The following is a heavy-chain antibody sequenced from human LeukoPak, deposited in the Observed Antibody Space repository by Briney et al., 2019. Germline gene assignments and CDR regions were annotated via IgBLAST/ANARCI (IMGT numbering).Heavy chain of an antibody. V-gene: IGHV1-2*02. CDR3: ARASTGSPQMRAQQAYYDSSGYPYYYGMDV. D-gene: IGHD3-22*01. Sequence: ASVKVSFKASGYTFTGYYMHWVRQAPGQGLEWMGWINPNSGGTNYAQKFQGRVTMTRDTSISTAYMELSRLRSDDTAVYYCARASTGSPQMRAQQAYYDSSGYPYYYGMDVWGQGTTVTVSS. J-gene: IGHJ6*02. CDR2: INPNSGGT. CDR1: GYTFTGYY.